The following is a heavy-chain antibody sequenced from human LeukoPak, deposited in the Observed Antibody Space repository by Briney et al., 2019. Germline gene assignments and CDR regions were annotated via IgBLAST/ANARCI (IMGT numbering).Heavy chain of an antibody. J-gene: IGHJ4*02. Sequence: GGSLRLSCAASGFTFTGHNINWVRQAPGKGLEWVSFVSISSGTIYYADSVKGRFSISRDNAKSSLDLQMNSLRAEDTAVYYCAKQRYGGEDYWGQGTLVTVSS. CDR1: GFTFTGHN. D-gene: IGHD3-16*01. V-gene: IGHV3-48*04. CDR2: VSISSGTI. CDR3: AKQRYGGEDY.